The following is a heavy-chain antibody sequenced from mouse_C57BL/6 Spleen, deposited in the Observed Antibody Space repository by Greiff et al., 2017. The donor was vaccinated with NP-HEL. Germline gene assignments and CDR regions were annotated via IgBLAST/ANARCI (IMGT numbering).Heavy chain of an antibody. Sequence: QVQLQQSGAELARPGASVKLSCKASGYTFTSYGISWVKQSPGQGLEWIGEIYPRSGNTYYNEKFKGKATLTADKSSSTAYMELRSLTSEDSAVYFCARGGNFAYWGQGTLVTVSA. CDR1: GYTFTSYG. J-gene: IGHJ3*01. CDR3: ARGGNFAY. D-gene: IGHD2-1*01. V-gene: IGHV1-81*01. CDR2: IYPRSGNT.